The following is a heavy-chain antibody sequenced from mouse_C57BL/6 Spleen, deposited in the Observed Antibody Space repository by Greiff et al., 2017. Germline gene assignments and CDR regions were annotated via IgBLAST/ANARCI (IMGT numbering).Heavy chain of an antibody. CDR2: INPSNGGT. CDR3: ARMDYGSRGNFDV. CDR1: GYTFTSYW. J-gene: IGHJ1*03. V-gene: IGHV1-53*01. D-gene: IGHD1-1*01. Sequence: VQLQQPGTELVKPGASVKLSCKASGYTFTSYWMHWVKQRPGQGLEWIGNINPSNGGTNYNQKFKDKATLTVDKSSSTAYMQLSSLTSEDSAVYYCARMDYGSRGNFDVWGTGTTVTVSS.